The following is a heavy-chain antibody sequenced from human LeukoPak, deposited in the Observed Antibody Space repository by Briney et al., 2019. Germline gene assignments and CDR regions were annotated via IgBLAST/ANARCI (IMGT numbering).Heavy chain of an antibody. Sequence: GGSLRLSCAASGFTFSSYGMHWVRQAPGKGLEWVAVISYDGSNKYYADSVKGRFTISRDNSKNTLYLQMNSLRAEDTAVYYCAKGSSSRYNYFDYWGQGTLVTVSS. D-gene: IGHD6-13*01. CDR1: GFTFSSYG. CDR2: ISYDGSNK. J-gene: IGHJ4*02. V-gene: IGHV3-30*18. CDR3: AKGSSSRYNYFDY.